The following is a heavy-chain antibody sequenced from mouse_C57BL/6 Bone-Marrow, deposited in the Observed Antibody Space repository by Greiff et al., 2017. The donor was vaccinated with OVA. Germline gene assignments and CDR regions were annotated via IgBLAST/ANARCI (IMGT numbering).Heavy chain of an antibody. D-gene: IGHD2-1*01. CDR2: ISYDGSN. CDR1: GYSITSGYY. J-gene: IGHJ3*01. V-gene: IGHV3-6*01. CDR3: ARGYYGNPAY. Sequence: EVKLMESGPGLVKPSQSLSLTCSVTGYSITSGYYWNWIRQFPGNKLEWMGYISYDGSNNYNPSLKNRISITRDTSKNQFFLKLKSVTTEDTATYYCARGYYGNPAYWGQGTLVTVSA.